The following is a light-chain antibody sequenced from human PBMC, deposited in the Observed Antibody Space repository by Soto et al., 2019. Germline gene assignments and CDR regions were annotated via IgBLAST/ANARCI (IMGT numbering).Light chain of an antibody. CDR2: EVS. Sequence: QSALTQPASVSGSPGQSITISCTGTSSDVGGYNYVSWYQQHPGKAPKLMIYEVSNRLSGVSNRFSGSKYGNTASLTISGLQAEDEADYYCSSYTSRSTHYLFGIGTKVTV. V-gene: IGLV2-14*01. CDR1: SSDVGGYNY. CDR3: SSYTSRSTHYL. J-gene: IGLJ1*01.